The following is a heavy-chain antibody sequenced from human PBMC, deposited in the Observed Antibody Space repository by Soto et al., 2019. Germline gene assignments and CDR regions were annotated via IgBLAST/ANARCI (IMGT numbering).Heavy chain of an antibody. V-gene: IGHV1-18*01. CDR3: ARGGTPIDF. J-gene: IGHJ4*02. D-gene: IGHD3-16*01. Sequence: QVQLVQSGAEVKKPGASVKVSCKTSGYTFTNFGLSWVRHAPGQGLEWMGWISAYNGNTNYAQNFQGRVTMTTDTSTSTAYMELRSRRSGDTAVYYCARGGTPIDFLGQGTVVTFSS. CDR1: GYTFTNFG. CDR2: ISAYNGNT.